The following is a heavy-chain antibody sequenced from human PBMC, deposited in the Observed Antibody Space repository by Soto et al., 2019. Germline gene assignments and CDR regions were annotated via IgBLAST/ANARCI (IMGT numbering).Heavy chain of an antibody. CDR3: ARGLSRAKDYYYYMDV. J-gene: IGHJ6*03. V-gene: IGHV1-46*01. CDR1: GYTFTSYY. CDR2: INPSGGST. Sequence: ASVKVSCKASGYTFTSYYMHWVRQAPGQGLEWMGIINPSGGSTSYAQKFQGRVTMTRDTSTSTVYMELSSLRSEDTAVYYCARGLSRAKDYYYYMDVWDRGTTVTVSS.